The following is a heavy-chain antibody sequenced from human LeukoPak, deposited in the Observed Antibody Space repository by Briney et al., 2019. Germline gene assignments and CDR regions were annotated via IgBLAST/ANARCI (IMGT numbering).Heavy chain of an antibody. J-gene: IGHJ4*02. D-gene: IGHD5-18*01. CDR1: GGSISSSSYY. Sequence: PSETLSLTCTVSGGSISSSSYYWGWIRQPPGKGLEWIGYIYYSGSTNYNPSLKSRVTISVDTSKNQFSLKLSSVTAADTAVYYCARADTAMVGNLDYWGQGTLVTVSS. V-gene: IGHV4-61*05. CDR3: ARADTAMVGNLDY. CDR2: IYYSGST.